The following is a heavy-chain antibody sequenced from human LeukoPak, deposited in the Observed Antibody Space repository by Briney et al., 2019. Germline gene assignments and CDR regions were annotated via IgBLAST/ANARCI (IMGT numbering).Heavy chain of an antibody. CDR1: GFTFSSYA. J-gene: IGHJ4*02. D-gene: IGHD1-1*01. Sequence: PGGSLRLSCAASGFTFSSYAMHWVRQAPGKGLEWVAVISYDGSHKYYADSLKGRFTISRDNSKNTLYLQMNSLRAEDTAVYYCARAQLSLDYWGQGTLVTVSP. CDR2: ISYDGSHK. CDR3: ARAQLSLDY. V-gene: IGHV3-30*04.